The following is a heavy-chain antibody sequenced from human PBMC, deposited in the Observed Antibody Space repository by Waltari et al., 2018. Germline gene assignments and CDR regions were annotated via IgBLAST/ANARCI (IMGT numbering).Heavy chain of an antibody. Sequence: QVQLPQWGAGLVKPSETLSLTCAAYGGSFSGYYWSWIRQPPGKGLEWIGEINHSGSTNYNPSLKSRVTISVDTSKNQFSLKLSSVTAADTAVYYCARRSFWSGYFDYWGQGTLVTVSS. CDR2: INHSGST. CDR1: GGSFSGYY. CDR3: ARRSFWSGYFDY. J-gene: IGHJ4*02. D-gene: IGHD3-3*01. V-gene: IGHV4-34*01.